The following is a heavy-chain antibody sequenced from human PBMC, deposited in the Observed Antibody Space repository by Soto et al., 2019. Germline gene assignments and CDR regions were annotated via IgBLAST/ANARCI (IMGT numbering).Heavy chain of an antibody. J-gene: IGHJ6*02. V-gene: IGHV4-59*01. Sequence: SETLSLTCTVPGGSITNYYWRWIRHPPGKGLEWIGFIYYSGSTNYNPSLKSRVTISVATSKNQVSLKLSSVTAADTAVYYCARDGTAVAAGYFGMDVWGQGTTVTVSS. CDR3: ARDGTAVAAGYFGMDV. CDR1: GGSITNYY. D-gene: IGHD5-18*01. CDR2: IYYSGST.